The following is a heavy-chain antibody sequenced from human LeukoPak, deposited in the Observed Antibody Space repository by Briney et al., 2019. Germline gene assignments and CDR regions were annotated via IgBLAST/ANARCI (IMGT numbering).Heavy chain of an antibody. V-gene: IGHV4-38-2*02. D-gene: IGHD3-16*01. CDR1: GYSISSGYY. Sequence: PSETLSITCSVSGYSISSGYYWRWIRQPPGKGLEWLGSIYHSGSTYYNPSLKSRVTISVDTSKNQFSLKLSSVTAADTAVYYCARVLWNYFDYWGQGTLVTVSS. J-gene: IGHJ4*02. CDR2: IYHSGST. CDR3: ARVLWNYFDY.